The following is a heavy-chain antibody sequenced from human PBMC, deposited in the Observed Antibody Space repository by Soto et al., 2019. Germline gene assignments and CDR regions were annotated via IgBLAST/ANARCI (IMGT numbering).Heavy chain of an antibody. CDR2: IGYDGSNK. CDR1: GFTFSSYG. Sequence: QVQLVESGGGVVQPGRSLRLSCAASGFTFSSYGMHWVRQAPGKGLEWVAVIGYDGSNKYYADSVKGRFTISRDNSKNTLYLQMNSLRAEDTAVYYCARDLAGSGSYSYYYYGMDVWGQGTTVTVSS. V-gene: IGHV3-33*01. J-gene: IGHJ6*02. D-gene: IGHD3-10*01. CDR3: ARDLAGSGSYSYYYYGMDV.